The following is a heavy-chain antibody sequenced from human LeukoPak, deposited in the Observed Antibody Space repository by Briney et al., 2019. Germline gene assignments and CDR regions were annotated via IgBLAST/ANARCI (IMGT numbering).Heavy chain of an antibody. CDR1: GFTFSSYD. V-gene: IGHV3-13*01. D-gene: IGHD3-22*01. J-gene: IGHJ4*02. CDR3: ARGGHYYDSSGYYDY. CDR2: IGTAGDT. Sequence: GGSLRLSCAASGFTFSSYDMHWVRQATGKGLEWVSAIGTAGDTYYPGSVKGRFTISRENAKNSLYLQMNNLRAGDTAVYYCARGGHYYDSSGYYDYWGQGTLVTVSS.